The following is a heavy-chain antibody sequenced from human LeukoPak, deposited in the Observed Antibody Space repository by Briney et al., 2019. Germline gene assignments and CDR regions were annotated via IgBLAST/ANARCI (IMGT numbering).Heavy chain of an antibody. CDR3: ARDDGHYNGMDV. Sequence: GGSLRLSCAASGFTVSSNYMSWVRQAPGKGLEWVSVIFSGGSTYYADSVKGRFTISRDNSKNTLYLQMNSLRAEDTAVYYCARDDGHYNGMDVWGQGTTVTVSS. CDR2: IFSGGST. J-gene: IGHJ6*02. CDR1: GFTVSSNY. V-gene: IGHV3-66*02. D-gene: IGHD5-24*01.